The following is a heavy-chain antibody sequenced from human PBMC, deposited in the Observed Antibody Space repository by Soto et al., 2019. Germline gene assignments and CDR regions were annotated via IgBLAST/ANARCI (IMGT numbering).Heavy chain of an antibody. V-gene: IGHV4-31*03. CDR3: AREQWLAPIDI. CDR2: IYYSGST. D-gene: IGHD6-19*01. Sequence: SETLSLTCTVSGGSINSGGYYWSWIRQHPGKGLEWIGYIYYSGSTYYNPSLKSRVTISVDTSKNQFSLKLSSVTAADTAVYYCAREQWLAPIDIWGQGTMVTVSS. J-gene: IGHJ3*02. CDR1: GGSINSGGYY.